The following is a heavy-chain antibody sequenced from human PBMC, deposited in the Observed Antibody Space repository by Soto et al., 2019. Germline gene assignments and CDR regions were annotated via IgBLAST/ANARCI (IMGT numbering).Heavy chain of an antibody. CDR1: GYTFTSYG. J-gene: IGHJ5*02. D-gene: IGHD3-10*01. V-gene: IGHV1-18*04. CDR2: ISAYNGNT. Sequence: GASVKVSCKASGYTFTSYGISWVRQAPGQGLEWMGWISAYNGNTNYAQKLQGRVTMTTDTSTSPAYMELRSLRSADTAVYYCARGRITMVRGVITHWFDPWGQGTLVTVSS. CDR3: ARGRITMVRGVITHWFDP.